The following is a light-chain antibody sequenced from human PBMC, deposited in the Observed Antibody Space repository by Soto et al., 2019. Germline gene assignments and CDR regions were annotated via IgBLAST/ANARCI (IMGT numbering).Light chain of an antibody. CDR1: QNFGSTH. J-gene: IGKJ1*01. CDR3: HQYGNAPWT. Sequence: EVVLTQSPDTLSLSPGERATLSCRVSQNFGSTHLAWYQQKRGQAPRFLIYGASSRATGIPDRFSGSGSGTDFALTLSRLEAEDFAVYYCHQYGNAPWTFGQGTKVDI. CDR2: GAS. V-gene: IGKV3-20*01.